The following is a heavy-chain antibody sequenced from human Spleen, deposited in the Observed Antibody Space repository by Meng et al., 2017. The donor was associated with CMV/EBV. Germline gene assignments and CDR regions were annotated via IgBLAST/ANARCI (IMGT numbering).Heavy chain of an antibody. D-gene: IGHD6-13*01. CDR1: GFTFRNYW. J-gene: IGHJ4*02. CDR3: AKAFSASWYREYYDD. CDR2: IKTDGSDR. Sequence: GGSLRLSCVASGFTFRNYWMGWVRQAPGRGLEWVANIKTDGSDRYYVDSVKGRFTVSRDNSKNTLYLQMSSLRAEDTALYYCAKAFSASWYREYYDDWGQGTLVTVSS. V-gene: IGHV3-7*03.